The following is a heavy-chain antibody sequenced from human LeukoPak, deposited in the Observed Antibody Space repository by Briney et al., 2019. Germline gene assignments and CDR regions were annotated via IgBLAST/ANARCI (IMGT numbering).Heavy chain of an antibody. J-gene: IGHJ4*02. V-gene: IGHV3-23*01. Sequence: GGSLRLSCLTSGFTLSTNAMSWVRQAPGKGLEWISGISGSGASTYYADSVKGRFTISRDDSRNTLYLQMNSLRGNDTAVYYCAKDVGKWESLHFFDYWGQGTLVTVSS. CDR3: AKDVGKWESLHFFDY. CDR2: ISGSGAST. D-gene: IGHD1-26*01. CDR1: GFTLSTNA.